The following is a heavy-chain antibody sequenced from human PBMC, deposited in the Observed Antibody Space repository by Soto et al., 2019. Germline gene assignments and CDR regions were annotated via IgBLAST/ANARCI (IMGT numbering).Heavy chain of an antibody. J-gene: IGHJ4*02. CDR1: GGSISSYY. D-gene: IGHD3-22*01. V-gene: IGHV4-59*01. CDR2: IYYSGST. Sequence: SETLSLTCTVSGGSISSYYWSWIRQPPGKGLEWIGYIYYSGSTNYNPSLKSRVTISVDTSKNQFSLKLSSVTAADTAVYYCAKVGDYYDSSGYYDYWGQGTLVTVSS. CDR3: AKVGDYYDSSGYYDY.